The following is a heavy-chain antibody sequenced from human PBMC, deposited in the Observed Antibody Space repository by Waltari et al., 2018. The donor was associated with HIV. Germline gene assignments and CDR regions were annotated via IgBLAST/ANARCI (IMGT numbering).Heavy chain of an antibody. J-gene: IGHJ4*02. CDR1: GFYISSGYC. CDR2: IDHRWNT. CDR3: ARDSGFATGWSPCD. D-gene: IGHD6-19*01. Sequence: QVHLQESGPGLVKPSETLSLTCSVSGFYISSGYCWGWIRQAPGKGLEWIGSIDHRWNTYYNPSFKRRVTFLVDTSMNLYSLKLSFVTAADTAVYYCARDSGFATGWSPCDWGQGTRVIVSS. V-gene: IGHV4-38-2*02.